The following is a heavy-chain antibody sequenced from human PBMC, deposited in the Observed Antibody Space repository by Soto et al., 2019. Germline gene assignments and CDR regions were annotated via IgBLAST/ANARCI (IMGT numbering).Heavy chain of an antibody. J-gene: IGHJ6*02. D-gene: IGHD3-10*01. V-gene: IGHV4-34*01. CDR2: INHSGST. CDR3: ASSVLLWFGDTDYGMDV. CDR1: GGSFSGYY. Sequence: SETLSLTCAVYGGSFSGYYWSWIRQPPGKGLEWIGEINHSGSTNYNPSLKSRVTISVDTSKNQFSLMLSSVTAADTAVYYCASSVLLWFGDTDYGMDVWGQGTTVTVSS.